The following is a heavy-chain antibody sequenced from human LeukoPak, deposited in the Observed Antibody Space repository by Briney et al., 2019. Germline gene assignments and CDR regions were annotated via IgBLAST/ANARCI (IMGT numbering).Heavy chain of an antibody. CDR3: ARQDWLGDRYYFDS. J-gene: IGHJ4*02. CDR1: GFTFSSYS. D-gene: IGHD3-9*01. Sequence: GGSLRLSCAASGFTFSSYSLNWVRQAPAKGLEWVSFISTRSSYIYYADSVKGRFTISRDNARNSLYLQMNSLRAEDTAVYYCARQDWLGDRYYFDSWGQGTLVTVSS. CDR2: ISTRSSYI. V-gene: IGHV3-21*01.